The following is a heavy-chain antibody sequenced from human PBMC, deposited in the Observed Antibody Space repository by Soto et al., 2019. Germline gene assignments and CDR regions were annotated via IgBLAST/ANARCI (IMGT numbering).Heavy chain of an antibody. CDR1: GGSISSGGYY. Sequence: SETLSLTCTVSGGSISSGGYYWSWIRQHPGKGLEWIGYIYYSGSTYYNPSLKSRVTISVDTSKNQFSLKLSSVTAADTAVYYCAVESGSSLYNWFDPWGQGTLVTVSS. CDR3: AVESGSSLYNWFDP. D-gene: IGHD6-6*01. V-gene: IGHV4-31*03. J-gene: IGHJ5*02. CDR2: IYYSGST.